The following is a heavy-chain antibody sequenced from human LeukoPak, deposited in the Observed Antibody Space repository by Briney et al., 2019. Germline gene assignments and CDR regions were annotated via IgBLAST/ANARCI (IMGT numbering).Heavy chain of an antibody. D-gene: IGHD4-17*01. V-gene: IGHV3-23*01. CDR2: ISGTGDST. CDR3: AKDASTVTLHADY. J-gene: IGHJ4*02. Sequence: TGGSLRLSCVASGFTFSSYAMNWVRQAPGKGLEWVSVISGTGDSTYFADSVKGRFAISRDNSKNTLYLQMNSLRADDTAVYYCAKDASTVTLHADYWGQGTLVTVSS. CDR1: GFTFSSYA.